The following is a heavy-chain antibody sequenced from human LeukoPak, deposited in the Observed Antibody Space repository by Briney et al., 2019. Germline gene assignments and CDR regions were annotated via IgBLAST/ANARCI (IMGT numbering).Heavy chain of an antibody. CDR2: INWNGGKT. D-gene: IGHD4-17*01. CDR3: ARVVDHDYGDYYLDY. J-gene: IGHJ4*02. Sequence: GGSLRLSCAASGFTFDDYGMTWVRQVPGKGLEWVSGINWNGGKTNYADSVKGRFTISRDNSKNTLYLQMNSLRAEDTAVYYCARVVDHDYGDYYLDYWGQGTLVTVSS. V-gene: IGHV3-20*04. CDR1: GFTFDDYG.